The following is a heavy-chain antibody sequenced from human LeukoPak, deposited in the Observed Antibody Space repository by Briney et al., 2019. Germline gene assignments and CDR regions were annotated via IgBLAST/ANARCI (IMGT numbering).Heavy chain of an antibody. D-gene: IGHD6-13*01. Sequence: GGSLRLSCAASGFTFGSYSMNWVRQAPGKGLEWVSSISTRSDYIYYTDSVKGRFTISRDNAKSSLYLQMNSLRVEDTAVYYRVRDSSWFDNWGQGTLVTVSS. V-gene: IGHV3-21*01. CDR1: GFTFGSYS. CDR2: ISTRSDYI. CDR3: VRDSSWFDN. J-gene: IGHJ4*02.